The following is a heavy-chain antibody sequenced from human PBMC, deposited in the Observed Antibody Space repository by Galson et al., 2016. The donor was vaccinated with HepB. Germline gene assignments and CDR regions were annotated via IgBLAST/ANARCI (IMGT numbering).Heavy chain of an antibody. Sequence: ETLSLTCAVSSGSISSRNWWSWVRQPPGEGLEWIGEIYHSGSTNYNPSLKSRVTISVDKSKNQFSLKLSSVTAADTAVYYCARSGRWLGTWFDPWGQGTLVTVSS. CDR1: SGSISSRNW. D-gene: IGHD6-19*01. J-gene: IGHJ5*02. V-gene: IGHV4-4*02. CDR3: ARSGRWLGTWFDP. CDR2: IYHSGST.